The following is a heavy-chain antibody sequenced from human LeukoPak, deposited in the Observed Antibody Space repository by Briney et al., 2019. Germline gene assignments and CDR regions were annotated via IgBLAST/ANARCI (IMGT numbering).Heavy chain of an antibody. V-gene: IGHV3-7*01. D-gene: IGHD7-27*01. CDR3: ARDTTLGSNAFDI. CDR1: GFTFSSYW. Sequence: QPGGSLRLSCAASGFTFSSYWMSWVRQAPGKGLEWVANIKQDGSEKYYVDSVKGRFTISRDNAKNSLYLQMNSLRAEDTAVYYCARDTTLGSNAFDIWGQGTMVTVSS. CDR2: IKQDGSEK. J-gene: IGHJ3*02.